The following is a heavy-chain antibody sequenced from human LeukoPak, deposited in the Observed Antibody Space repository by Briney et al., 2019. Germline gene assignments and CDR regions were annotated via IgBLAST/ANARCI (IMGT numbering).Heavy chain of an antibody. CDR1: GGSISSSNW. V-gene: IGHV4-4*02. Sequence: PSETLSLTCAVSGGSISSSNWWSWVRQPPGKGLEWIGEIYHSGSTNYNPSLKSRVTISVDMSKNQFSLKLRSVTAADTAVYYCARDPAYYDYIWGSYRPEYKFDYWGQGTLVTVSS. CDR2: IYHSGST. J-gene: IGHJ4*02. D-gene: IGHD3-16*02. CDR3: ARDPAYYDYIWGSYRPEYKFDY.